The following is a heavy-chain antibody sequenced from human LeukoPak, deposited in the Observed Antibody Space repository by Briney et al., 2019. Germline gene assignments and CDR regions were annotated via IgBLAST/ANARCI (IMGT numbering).Heavy chain of an antibody. J-gene: IGHJ6*03. CDR3: AREKFYSGWGEYYYYMDV. Sequence: PGGSMRLSCAASGFSTSDFIINWVRQAPGKGLEWVSYITESGDTTYVADSVKGRFTMSRDNAKNSVYLQMNSLRAEDTAVYYCAREKFYSGWGEYYYYMDVWGKGTMVAVSS. D-gene: IGHD1-26*01. CDR2: ITESGDTT. CDR1: GFSTSDFI. V-gene: IGHV3-48*01.